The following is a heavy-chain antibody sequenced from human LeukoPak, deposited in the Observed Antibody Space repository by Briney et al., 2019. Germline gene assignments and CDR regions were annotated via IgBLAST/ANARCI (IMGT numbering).Heavy chain of an antibody. CDR2: IWYDGSSE. V-gene: IGHV3-33*01. J-gene: IGHJ3*02. CDR3: ARGYCSGGSCYKLNACDI. D-gene: IGHD2-15*01. Sequence: GRSLRLSCEASGFTFSSYGMHWVRQAPGKGLEWVAVIWYDGSSEYYAGSVKGRFTISRDNSRNTLYLQMNSLRAEDTAVYYCARGYCSGGSCYKLNACDIWGQGTMVTVSS. CDR1: GFTFSSYG.